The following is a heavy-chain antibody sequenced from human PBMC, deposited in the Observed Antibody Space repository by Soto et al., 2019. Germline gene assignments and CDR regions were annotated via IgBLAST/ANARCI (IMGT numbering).Heavy chain of an antibody. CDR1: GDTLTNYA. V-gene: IGHV1-69*06. J-gene: IGHJ6*02. CDR3: ATVTVNWNYASYYYYGMHV. D-gene: IGHD1-7*01. Sequence: SVKVSCKASGDTLTNYAISWVRQAPGQGLEWVGGIIPIFGTANLAQKFQGRVTIAADRSASTVCMELSSLRSDDTAVYYCATVTVNWNYASYYYYGMHVWGQGTTVTVSS. CDR2: IIPIFGTA.